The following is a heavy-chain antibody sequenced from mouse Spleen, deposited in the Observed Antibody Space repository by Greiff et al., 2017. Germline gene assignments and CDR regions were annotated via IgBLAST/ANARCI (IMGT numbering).Heavy chain of an antibody. CDR2: IDPSDSYT. Sequence: QVQLQQSGAELVMPGASVKLSCKASGYTFTSYWMHWVKQRPGQGLEWIGEIDPSDSYTNYNQKFKGKATLTVDKSSSTAYMQLSSLTSEDSAVYYCARTGFITTATDYAMDYWGQGTSVTVSS. CDR1: GYTFTSYW. D-gene: IGHD1-2*01. CDR3: ARTGFITTATDYAMDY. V-gene: IGHV1-69*01. J-gene: IGHJ4*01.